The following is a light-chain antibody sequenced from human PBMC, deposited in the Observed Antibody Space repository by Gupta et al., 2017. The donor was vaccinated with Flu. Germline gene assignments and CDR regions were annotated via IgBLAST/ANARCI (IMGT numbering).Light chain of an antibody. J-gene: IGKJ3*01. CDR2: AAS. V-gene: IGKV1-39*01. Sequence: DIQMTQSPSSLSASVGDRVTITCRASQSISNFLNWYQQRPGKAPKLLIYAASRLQSGVPSRFSGSGSGTDFTLTISRLQPEDFATYYCQQRNSVSFTFGHGTKVDIK. CDR1: QSISNF. CDR3: QQRNSVSFT.